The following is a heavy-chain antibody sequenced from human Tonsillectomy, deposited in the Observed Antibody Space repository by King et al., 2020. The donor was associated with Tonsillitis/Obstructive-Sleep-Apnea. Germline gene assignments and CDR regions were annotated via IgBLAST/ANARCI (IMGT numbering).Heavy chain of an antibody. Sequence: VQLVQSGAEVKKPGSSVKVSCKASGGTFSSYAISWVRQAPGQGLEWLGGIIPIFVTANYSQKFQGRGTITADESTSTAYMELSSRRSEDTAVYYCARVRAHDSSAWDYWGQGTLVTVSS. CDR3: ARVRAHDSSAWDY. CDR1: GGTFSSYA. CDR2: IIPIFVTA. V-gene: IGHV1-69*01. J-gene: IGHJ4*02. D-gene: IGHD3-22*01.